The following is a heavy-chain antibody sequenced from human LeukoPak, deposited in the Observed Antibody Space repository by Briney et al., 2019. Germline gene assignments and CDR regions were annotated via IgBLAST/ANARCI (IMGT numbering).Heavy chain of an antibody. V-gene: IGHV6-1*01. Sequence: SQTLSVTCAISGDSVSSKNGAWNWIRQSPSRGVEGLGRTYYWYKSHYAYALSVQGRITIHPDPSQNEFSLQLHSVTPDDTAVYYCARDLGNTGWYTFDFWGQGILVTVSS. CDR2: TYYWYKSHY. CDR3: ARDLGNTGWYTFDF. D-gene: IGHD2-8*01. J-gene: IGHJ4*02. CDR1: GDSVSSKNGA.